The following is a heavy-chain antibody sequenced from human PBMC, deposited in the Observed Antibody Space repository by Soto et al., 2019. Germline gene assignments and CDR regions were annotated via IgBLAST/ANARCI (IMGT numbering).Heavy chain of an antibody. CDR2: IYHTGNT. V-gene: IGHV4-30-2*01. CDR3: ARVERTLSTPFAYGMDV. J-gene: IGHJ6*02. CDR1: GGSINSGGYS. D-gene: IGHD2-2*01. Sequence: QLQLQESGSGLVKPSQTLSLTCTVSGGSINSGGYSWIWIRQPPRKGLEWIGYIYHTGNTFYNPSLQSRVTISVDQSKNQFSLSLGPVTAADTAMYYCARVERTLSTPFAYGMDVWGQGTTVTVSS.